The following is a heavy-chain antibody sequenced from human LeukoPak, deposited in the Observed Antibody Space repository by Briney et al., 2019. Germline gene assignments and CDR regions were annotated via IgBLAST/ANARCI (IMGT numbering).Heavy chain of an antibody. CDR1: GFTFSSYA. CDR3: ARPSSGYIYDAFDI. J-gene: IGHJ3*02. CDR2: ISYDGSNK. D-gene: IGHD3-22*01. V-gene: IGHV3-30*04. Sequence: GGSLRLSCAASGFTFSSYAIHWVRQAPGKGLEWVAVISYDGSNKYYTDSVKGRFTISRDNSKNTVYLQMNSLRAEDTAVFYCARPSSGYIYDAFDIWGQGTMVTVSS.